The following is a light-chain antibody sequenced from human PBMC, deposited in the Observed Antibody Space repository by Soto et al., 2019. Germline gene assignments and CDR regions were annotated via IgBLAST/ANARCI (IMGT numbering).Light chain of an antibody. V-gene: IGLV1-40*01. CDR3: QSYDSRLRGVV. CDR1: SSNIGAGYD. J-gene: IGLJ2*01. Sequence: QAVVTQPPSVSGAPGQRVTISCTGSSSNIGAGYDVHWYQQLPGTAPKLLIYGNSNRPSGVPDRFSGSKSGTSASLAITGLQAEDEADYYCQSYDSRLRGVVFGGGTKLTVL. CDR2: GNS.